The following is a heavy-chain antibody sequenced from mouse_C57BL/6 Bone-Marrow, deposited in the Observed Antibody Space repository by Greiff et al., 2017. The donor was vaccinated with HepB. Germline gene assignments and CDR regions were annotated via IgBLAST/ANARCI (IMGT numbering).Heavy chain of an antibody. CDR3: ARGNYHPWFAY. CDR2: IYPRSGNT. Sequence: VQLQQSGAELARPGASVKLSCKASGYTFTSYGISWVKQSTGQGLEWIGEIYPRSGNTYYNEKFKGKATLTADKSSSTAYMELRSLTSEDSAVYFCARGNYHPWFAYWGQGTLVTVAA. CDR1: GYTFTSYG. J-gene: IGHJ3*01. D-gene: IGHD2-1*01. V-gene: IGHV1-81*01.